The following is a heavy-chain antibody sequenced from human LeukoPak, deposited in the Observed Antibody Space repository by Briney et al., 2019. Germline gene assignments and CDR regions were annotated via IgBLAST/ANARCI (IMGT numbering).Heavy chain of an antibody. CDR3: ARDLHSSSSPLCWFDP. J-gene: IGHJ5*02. Sequence: GGSLRLSCAASGFTFTKYCMTWVRQAPGKGLEWVGNIKQDGRDKNYMDSVKGRFIISRDNANNSQYLQMTSLRAEDTAVYYCARDLHSSSSPLCWFDPWGQGTLVTVSS. CDR1: GFTFTKYC. V-gene: IGHV3-7*01. D-gene: IGHD6-13*01. CDR2: IKQDGRDK.